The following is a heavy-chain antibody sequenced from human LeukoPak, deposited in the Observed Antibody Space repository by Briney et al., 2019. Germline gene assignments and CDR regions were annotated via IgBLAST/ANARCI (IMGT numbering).Heavy chain of an antibody. D-gene: IGHD1-26*01. CDR1: GFTFSGSA. CDR3: TRSTDYSGSYYGHDY. V-gene: IGHV3-73*01. CDR2: IRSKANSYAT. J-gene: IGHJ4*02. Sequence: GGSLKLSCAAPGFTFSGSAMHWVRQAPGKGPEWVGRIRSKANSYATANAASVTGRFTISRDDSKNTAYLQMNSLKTEDTAVYYCTRSTDYSGSYYGHDYWGQGTLVTVSP.